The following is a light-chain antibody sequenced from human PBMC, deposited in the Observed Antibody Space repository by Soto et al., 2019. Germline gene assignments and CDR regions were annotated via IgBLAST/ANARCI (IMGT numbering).Light chain of an antibody. CDR3: QQSYSTPYT. J-gene: IGKJ2*01. CDR1: QSSSNY. Sequence: DIHMTQSPSSLSASVGDRVTITCRASQSSSNYLNWYQQKPGKAPNLLIYIASNLHSGVPSRFSGSGSGTDFTLTISSLQPEDFATYYCQQSYSTPYTFGQGTKVDTK. V-gene: IGKV1-39*01. CDR2: IAS.